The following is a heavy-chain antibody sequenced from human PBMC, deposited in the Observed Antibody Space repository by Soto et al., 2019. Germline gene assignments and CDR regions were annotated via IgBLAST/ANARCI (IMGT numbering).Heavy chain of an antibody. J-gene: IGHJ4*02. V-gene: IGHV1-69*13. CDR1: GGTFSSYA. CDR2: IIPIFGTA. D-gene: IGHD3-22*01. Sequence: GASVKVSCKASGGTFSSYAISWVRQAPGQGLEWMGGIIPIFGTANYAQKFQGRVTITADESTSTAYMELSSLRSEDTAVYYCARDYYNRCGKLNVYWGQGTLVTVSS. CDR3: ARDYYNRCGKLNVY.